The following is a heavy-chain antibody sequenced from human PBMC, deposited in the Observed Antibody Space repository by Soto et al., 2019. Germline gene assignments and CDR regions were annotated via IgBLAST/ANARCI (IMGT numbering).Heavy chain of an antibody. D-gene: IGHD3-22*01. CDR1: GFTFSSCT. Sequence: SLRLSCAASGFTFSSCTMKWVRQSPGKGLEWVSYITSSGTIYYADSVKGRFTISRDNAKNSLYLQMNSLRDEDTAVYYCARDDSSGYYVLPLDYWGQGTLVTVSS. CDR2: ITSSGTI. CDR3: ARDDSSGYYVLPLDY. J-gene: IGHJ4*02. V-gene: IGHV3-48*02.